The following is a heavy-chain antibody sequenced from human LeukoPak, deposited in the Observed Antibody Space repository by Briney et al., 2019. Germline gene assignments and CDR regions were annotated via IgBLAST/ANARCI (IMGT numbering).Heavy chain of an antibody. CDR2: INPSGGST. Sequence: ASVKVSCKASGYTFTSYYMHWVRQAPGQGLEWMGIINPSGGSTSYAQKFQGRVTMTRDTSTSTVYMELSSLRSEDTAVYYCAIGTMVRGVNYCYMDVWGKGTTVTISS. CDR3: AIGTMVRGVNYCYMDV. J-gene: IGHJ6*03. D-gene: IGHD3-10*01. CDR1: GYTFTSYY. V-gene: IGHV1-46*01.